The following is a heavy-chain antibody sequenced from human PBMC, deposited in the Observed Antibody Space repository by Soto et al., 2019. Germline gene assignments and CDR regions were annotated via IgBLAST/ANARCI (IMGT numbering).Heavy chain of an antibody. J-gene: IGHJ4*02. D-gene: IGHD6-6*01. V-gene: IGHV3-30-3*01. CDR1: GFTLSSYA. Sequence: QVQLVESGGGVVQPGRSLRLSCAASGFTLSSYAMHWVRQAPGKGLEWLAVISYDGTKKYYADSVKGRFTISRDNYENMLYLHMSSLRSEDTAVYYCAREPSIEYFDYWGQGTLVTVSS. CDR3: AREPSIEYFDY. CDR2: ISYDGTKK.